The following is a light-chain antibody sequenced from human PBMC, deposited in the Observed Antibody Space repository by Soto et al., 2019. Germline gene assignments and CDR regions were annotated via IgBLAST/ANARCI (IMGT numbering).Light chain of an antibody. V-gene: IGKV3-11*01. CDR2: DAS. Sequence: EIVLTQSPATLSVSPGETATLSCRASQNVNTYVAWFRQKPGQAPRLLIYDASNRATGIPARISGSGSGTDFTLTISSLEPEDFAVYYCQQRSNWPITFGQGTRLEIK. J-gene: IGKJ5*01. CDR1: QNVNTY. CDR3: QQRSNWPIT.